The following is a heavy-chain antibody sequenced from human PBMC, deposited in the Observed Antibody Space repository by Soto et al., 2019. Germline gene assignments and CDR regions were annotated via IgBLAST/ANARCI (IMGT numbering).Heavy chain of an antibody. D-gene: IGHD3-3*01. Sequence: EVQLVESGGGLVQPGGSLRLSCAASGFTFSSYWMHWVRQAPEKGLVWVSRINSDGSSTSYADSVKGRFTISRDNAKNTLYLQMNSLRAEDTAVYYCARDRRITIFGVVTSYYYYGMDVWGQGTTVTVSS. J-gene: IGHJ6*02. V-gene: IGHV3-74*01. CDR3: ARDRRITIFGVVTSYYYYGMDV. CDR1: GFTFSSYW. CDR2: INSDGSST.